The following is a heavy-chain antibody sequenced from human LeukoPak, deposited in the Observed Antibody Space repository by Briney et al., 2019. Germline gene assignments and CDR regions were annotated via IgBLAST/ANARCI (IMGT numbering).Heavy chain of an antibody. CDR1: GGTFSSYA. V-gene: IGHV1-69*06. CDR2: IIPIFGTA. CDR3: ARQNLGYCSGGSCFGFDY. J-gene: IGHJ4*02. D-gene: IGHD2-15*01. Sequence: ASVKVSCKASGGTFSSYAISWVRQAPGQGLEWMGGIIPIFGTANYAQKFQGRVTITADKSTSTAYMELSSLRSEDTAVYYCARQNLGYCSGGSCFGFDYWGQGTLVTVSS.